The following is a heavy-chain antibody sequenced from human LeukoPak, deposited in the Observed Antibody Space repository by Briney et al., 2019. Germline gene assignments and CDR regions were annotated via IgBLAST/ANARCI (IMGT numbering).Heavy chain of an antibody. D-gene: IGHD3-10*01. Sequence: SVKVSFKASGYTFTGYYMHWVRPAPGQGLEGMGWVNPNSGGKNYSQKFQGRVTITRDTSISTAYMELSRLRSDDTAVYYCARESPLGSVDYWGQGTLVTVSS. CDR3: ARESPLGSVDY. CDR1: GYTFTGYY. V-gene: IGHV1-2*02. J-gene: IGHJ4*02. CDR2: VNPNSGGK.